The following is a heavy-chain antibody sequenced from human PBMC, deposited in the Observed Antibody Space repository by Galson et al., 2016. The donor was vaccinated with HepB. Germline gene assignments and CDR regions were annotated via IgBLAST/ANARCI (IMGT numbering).Heavy chain of an antibody. CDR2: LSYDGDTK. J-gene: IGHJ4*02. D-gene: IGHD5-18*01. V-gene: IGHV3-30*03. CDR1: GFTFSTYG. CDR3: ASDPRQWQRGYNYGFEY. Sequence: SLRLSCAVSGFTFSTYGMHWVRQAPGKGLEWVAVLSYDGDTKYHADSVKGRFTISRDNSKNTLYLQMHRLRFEDTAVYYCASDPRQWQRGYNYGFEYWGQGTLVSVSS.